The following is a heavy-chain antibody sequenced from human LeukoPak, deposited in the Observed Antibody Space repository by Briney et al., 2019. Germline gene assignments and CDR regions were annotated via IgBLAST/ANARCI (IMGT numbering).Heavy chain of an antibody. CDR2: IYPGDSDT. D-gene: IGHD6-13*01. CDR1: GYSFTSYW. Sequence: GEXLKISCKGSGYSFTSYWIGWVRPMPGKGLEWMGIIYPGDSDTRYSPSFQGQVPISADKSISTAYLQWSSLKASDTAMYYCARRGERAAADYWGQGTLVTVSS. J-gene: IGHJ4*02. CDR3: ARRGERAAADY. V-gene: IGHV5-51*01.